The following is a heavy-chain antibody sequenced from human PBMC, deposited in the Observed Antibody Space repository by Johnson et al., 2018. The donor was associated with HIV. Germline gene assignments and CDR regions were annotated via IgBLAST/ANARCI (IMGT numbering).Heavy chain of an antibody. CDR1: GFTFSNAW. D-gene: IGHD2-8*02. J-gene: IGHJ3*02. Sequence: VQLVESGGALVEPGESLRLSCVASGFTFSNAWMHWVRQAPGKGLEWVGRIKSKTDGGTTDYAAPVKGRFTISRDESKNTRYLQMNSLKTEDTAVYYCTTDITVIVLGGPDIWGQGTMLTVSS. V-gene: IGHV3-15*02. CDR3: TTDITVIVLGGPDI. CDR2: IKSKTDGGTT.